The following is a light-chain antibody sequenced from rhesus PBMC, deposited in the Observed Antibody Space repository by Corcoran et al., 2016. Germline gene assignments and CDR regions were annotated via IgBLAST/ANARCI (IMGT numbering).Light chain of an antibody. CDR3: QQHDNSPLT. J-gene: IGKJ4*01. Sequence: DIQMTQSPSSLSASVGDRVTITCRASQGISNWLDWYQPKPGKPPKLLIYRASNLETGDPTRFSGSGSGTYFTLTISSLQPEDIATYYCQQHDNSPLTFGGGTKVEIK. CDR2: RAS. V-gene: IGKV1-69*01. CDR1: QGISNW.